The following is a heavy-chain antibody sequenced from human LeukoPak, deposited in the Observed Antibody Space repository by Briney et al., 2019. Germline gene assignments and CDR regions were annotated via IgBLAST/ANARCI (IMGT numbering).Heavy chain of an antibody. J-gene: IGHJ4*02. CDR1: GYTFASHY. CDR3: ARKYSYNSGGLDH. D-gene: IGHD6-19*01. Sequence: ASVKVSCKASGYTFASHYMHWVRQAPGQGLEWMGVINPGGGSPTYAQKFQGRVNMTRDTSTSTFYMELSSLRSEDTAMYYCARKYSYNSGGLDHWGQGALVTVPS. CDR2: INPGGGSP. V-gene: IGHV1-46*01.